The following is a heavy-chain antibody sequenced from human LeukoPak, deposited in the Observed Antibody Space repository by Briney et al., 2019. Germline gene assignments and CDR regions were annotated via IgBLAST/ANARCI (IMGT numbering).Heavy chain of an antibody. D-gene: IGHD3/OR15-3a*01. CDR1: GGSISSGDYY. Sequence: EPSETLSLTCTVSGGSISSGDYYWSWIRQPPGKGLEWIGYIYYSGSTYYNPSLKSRVTISVDTSKNQFSLKLSSVTAADTAVYYCARGLGTGAFDIWGQGTMVTVSS. CDR3: ARGLGTGAFDI. J-gene: IGHJ3*02. CDR2: IYYSGST. V-gene: IGHV4-30-4*01.